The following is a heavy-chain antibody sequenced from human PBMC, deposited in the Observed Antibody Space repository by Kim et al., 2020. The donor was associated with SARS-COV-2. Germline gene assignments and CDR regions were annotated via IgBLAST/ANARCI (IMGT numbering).Heavy chain of an antibody. Sequence: SETLSLTCTVSGGSISSGGYYWSWIRQHPGKGLEWIGYIYYSGSTYYNPSLKSRVTISVDTSKNQFSLKLSSVTAADTAVYYCARAYERGDYDALDYFDYWGQGTLVTVSS. CDR3: ARAYERGDYDALDYFDY. D-gene: IGHD4-17*01. CDR1: GGSISSGGYY. J-gene: IGHJ4*02. V-gene: IGHV4-31*03. CDR2: IYYSGST.